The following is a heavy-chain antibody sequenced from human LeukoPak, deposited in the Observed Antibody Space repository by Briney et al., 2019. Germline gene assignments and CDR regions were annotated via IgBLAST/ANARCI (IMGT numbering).Heavy chain of an antibody. D-gene: IGHD3-9*01. V-gene: IGHV3-74*01. J-gene: IGHJ4*02. Sequence: GGSLRLSCAASGFTFDDHGMSWVRQAPGKGLEWVSRINSDGRSTNYADSVKGRFTISRDNAKNTLYLQMNSLRAEDTAVYYCARGADSGYSSDNWGQGTLVSVSS. CDR2: INSDGRST. CDR1: GFTFDDHG. CDR3: ARGADSGYSSDN.